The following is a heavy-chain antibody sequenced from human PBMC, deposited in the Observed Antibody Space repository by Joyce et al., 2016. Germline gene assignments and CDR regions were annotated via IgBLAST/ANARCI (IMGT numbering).Heavy chain of an antibody. D-gene: IGHD3-22*01. J-gene: IGHJ4*02. CDR1: GFTFDDYA. V-gene: IGHV3-9*01. CDR3: AKVPAPGFDLDSSGLYYFDY. Sequence: EVQLVESGGGSIQPGRSLRLSCAASGFTFDDYAMHWVRQAQGKGLEWVSVISWNSATIGYADSVKGRFTISRDNAKNSLYLQMNRLRAEDTALYYCAKVPAPGFDLDSSGLYYFDYWGQGTLVTVSS. CDR2: ISWNSATI.